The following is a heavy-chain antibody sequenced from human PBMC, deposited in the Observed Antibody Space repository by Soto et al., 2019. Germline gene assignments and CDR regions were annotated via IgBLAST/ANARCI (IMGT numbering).Heavy chain of an antibody. Sequence: QVQLVQSGAEVKKPGASVKVSCKASGYTFTNFGISWVRQAPGQGLEWMGWISAYNGNTNYAQNFHGRVTMTTVTSTSTAYMELRSLRSDATAVYYCARGGNPIDYWGQGTLVTVSS. CDR1: GYTFTNFG. J-gene: IGHJ4*02. CDR3: ARGGNPIDY. CDR2: ISAYNGNT. D-gene: IGHD3-16*01. V-gene: IGHV1-18*01.